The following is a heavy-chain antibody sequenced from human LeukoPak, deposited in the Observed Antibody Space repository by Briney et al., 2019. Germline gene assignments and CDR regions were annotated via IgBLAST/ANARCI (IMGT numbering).Heavy chain of an antibody. V-gene: IGHV5-51*04. Sequence: GESLKISCKGSGYSFTSYWIGWVRQMPGKGLEWMGIIYPGDSDTRYSPSFQGQVTISADKPISTAYLQWSSLKASDTAMYYCARAEVAAIVTDWFDPWGQGTLVTVSS. D-gene: IGHD2-15*01. CDR3: ARAEVAAIVTDWFDP. J-gene: IGHJ5*02. CDR1: GYSFTSYW. CDR2: IYPGDSDT.